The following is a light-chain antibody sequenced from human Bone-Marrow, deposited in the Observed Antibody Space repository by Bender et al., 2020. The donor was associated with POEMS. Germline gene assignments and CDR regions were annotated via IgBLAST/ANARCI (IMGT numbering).Light chain of an antibody. Sequence: QSALTQPRSVSGSPGQSVTISCTGTSSNVGGYNLVSWYQQHPGKPPKLMIYEDSKRPSGVSDRFSGSKSGNTASLTISGLQAEDEADYYCCSYAGSSTWVFGGGTKLTVL. J-gene: IGLJ3*02. V-gene: IGLV2-23*01. CDR3: CSYAGSSTWV. CDR1: SSNVGGYNL. CDR2: EDS.